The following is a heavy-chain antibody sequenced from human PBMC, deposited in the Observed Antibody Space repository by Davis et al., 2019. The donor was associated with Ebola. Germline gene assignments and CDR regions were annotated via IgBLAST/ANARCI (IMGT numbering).Heavy chain of an antibody. CDR2: IYSSGST. V-gene: IGHV4-30-2*01. CDR3: ARDYYYGSGRYVFDP. D-gene: IGHD3-10*01. CDR1: GGSISSGDYS. J-gene: IGHJ5*02. Sequence: PSETLSLTCAVSGGSISSGDYSWSWIRQPPGKGLEWIGYIYSSGSTDYNPSLKSRVTISVDRSKNQFSLKLRSVTAADTALYYCARDYYYGSGRYVFDPWGQGTLVTVSS.